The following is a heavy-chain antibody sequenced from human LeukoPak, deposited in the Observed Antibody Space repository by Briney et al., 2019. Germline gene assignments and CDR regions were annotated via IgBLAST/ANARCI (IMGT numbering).Heavy chain of an antibody. CDR3: ARDWLKVNGYYTDAFGGY. Sequence: ASVKVSCKASGYTFTSYGISWVRQAPGQGLEWMGWISAYNGNTNYAQKLQGRVTMTTDTYTSTAYMELRSLRSDDTAVYYCARDWLKVNGYYTDAFGGYWGQGTLVTVSS. J-gene: IGHJ4*02. V-gene: IGHV1-18*01. D-gene: IGHD3-3*01. CDR2: ISAYNGNT. CDR1: GYTFTSYG.